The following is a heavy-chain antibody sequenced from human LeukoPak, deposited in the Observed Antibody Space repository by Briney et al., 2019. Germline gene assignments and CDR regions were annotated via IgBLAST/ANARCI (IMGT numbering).Heavy chain of an antibody. CDR3: ARLEGYYGSGSTNWFDP. J-gene: IGHJ5*02. Sequence: SKTLSLTCTVSGGSISSYYWSWIRQPPGKGLEWIGYIHYSGSTNYNPSVKSRVTISVDTSKNQFSLRLSSVTAADTAVYYCARLEGYYGSGSTNWFDPWGQGTLVTVSS. CDR1: GGSISSYY. CDR2: IHYSGST. D-gene: IGHD3-10*01. V-gene: IGHV4-59*08.